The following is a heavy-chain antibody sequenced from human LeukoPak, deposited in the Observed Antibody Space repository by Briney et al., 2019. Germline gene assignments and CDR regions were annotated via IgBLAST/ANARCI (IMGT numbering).Heavy chain of an antibody. CDR2: IYTTGST. J-gene: IGHJ6*03. Sequence: SETLSLTCSVSGDSISSDYWSWIRQLAGKGLEWIGRIYTTGSTNYNPSLKSRDTMSVDMSKNQFSLKLSSVTAADTAVYYCARGEENYYDTSGYYYRLTYYYYMDVWGKGTTVTVSS. V-gene: IGHV4-4*07. CDR3: ARGEENYYDTSGYYYRLTYYYYMDV. D-gene: IGHD3-22*01. CDR1: GDSISSDY.